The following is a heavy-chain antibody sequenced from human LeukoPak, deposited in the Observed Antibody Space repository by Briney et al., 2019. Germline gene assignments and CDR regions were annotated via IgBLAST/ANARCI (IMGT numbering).Heavy chain of an antibody. CDR2: IYSSVIT. Sequence: SETLSLTCTVSGGSISSNAYYWAWIRQPPGKGLEWIGSIYSSVITYYNPSLKSRVTISVDTSKNQFSLRLSSVTAADTALYYCAYTGTSGPLGYWGHGTLLTASS. CDR1: GGSISSNAYY. CDR3: AYTGTSGPLGY. D-gene: IGHD1-26*01. V-gene: IGHV4-39*01. J-gene: IGHJ4*01.